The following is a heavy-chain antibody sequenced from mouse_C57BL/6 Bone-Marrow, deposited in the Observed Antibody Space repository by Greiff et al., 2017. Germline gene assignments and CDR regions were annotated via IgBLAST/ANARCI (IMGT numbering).Heavy chain of an antibody. CDR1: GFTFTDYY. V-gene: IGHV7-3*01. J-gene: IGHJ2*01. CDR3: ARYKESRDSSPYFDY. D-gene: IGHD1-1*01. Sequence: EVQGVESGGGLVQPGGSLSLSCAASGFTFTDYYMSWVRQPPGQALEWLGFIRNKANGYTTEYSASVKGRFTISRDNSQSILYLQMNALRAEDSATYYCARYKESRDSSPYFDYWGQGTTLTVSS. CDR2: IRNKANGYTT.